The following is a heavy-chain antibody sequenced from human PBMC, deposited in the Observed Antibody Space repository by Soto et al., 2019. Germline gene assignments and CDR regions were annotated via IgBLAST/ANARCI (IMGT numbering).Heavy chain of an antibody. Sequence: SETLSLTCTVSGDSISSINNYWSWIRQPPGESLEWIGFISYSGTTSYSPSLKSRVAISLDTFKNQFSLSLSSVTAADTAVYYCARGRGYSYGLDPWGQGTLVTVSS. CDR2: ISYSGTT. V-gene: IGHV4-30-4*01. J-gene: IGHJ5*02. CDR1: GDSISSINNY. D-gene: IGHD5-18*01. CDR3: ARGRGYSYGLDP.